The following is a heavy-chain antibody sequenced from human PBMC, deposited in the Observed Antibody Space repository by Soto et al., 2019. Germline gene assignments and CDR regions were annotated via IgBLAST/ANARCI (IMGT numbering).Heavy chain of an antibody. J-gene: IGHJ6*03. CDR2: ISSSGGST. CDR1: GFTFSSYA. CDR3: AKYFWPLRLPGTNPYYYYMDL. D-gene: IGHD2-8*01. Sequence: GGSLRLSCAASGFTFSSYAMSWVRQAPGKGLEWVSGISSSGGSTYYADSVKGRFTISRDNSKNTLYLQMNSLRAEDTAVYYCAKYFWPLRLPGTNPYYYYMDLWGKGTTVTVSS. V-gene: IGHV3-23*01.